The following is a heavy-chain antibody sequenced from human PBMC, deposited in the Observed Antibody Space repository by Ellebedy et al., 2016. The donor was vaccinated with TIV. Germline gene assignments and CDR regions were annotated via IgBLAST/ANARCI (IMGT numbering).Heavy chain of an antibody. V-gene: IGHV3-30*18. CDR2: ISYDGSNK. D-gene: IGHD3-10*01. Sequence: GESLKISCAASGFTFSSYGMHWVRQAPGKGLEWVAVISYDGSNKYYADSVKGRFTISRDNSKNTLYLQMNSLRAEDTAVYYCAKAGRLGYYGMDVWGQGTTVTVSS. CDR3: AKAGRLGYYGMDV. CDR1: GFTFSSYG. J-gene: IGHJ6*02.